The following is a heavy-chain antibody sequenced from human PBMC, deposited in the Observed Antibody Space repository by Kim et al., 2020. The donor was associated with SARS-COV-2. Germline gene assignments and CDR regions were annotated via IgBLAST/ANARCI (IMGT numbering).Heavy chain of an antibody. D-gene: IGHD3-10*01. CDR3: ARHLYSGSGSQNWFDP. J-gene: IGHJ5*02. Sequence: SETLSLTCTVSGGSISSSSYYWGWIRQPPGKGLEWIGSIYYSGSTYYNPSLKSRVTISVDTSKNQFSLKLSSVTAADTAVYYCARHLYSGSGSQNWFDPWGQGTLVTVSS. CDR1: GGSISSSSYY. CDR2: IYYSGST. V-gene: IGHV4-39*01.